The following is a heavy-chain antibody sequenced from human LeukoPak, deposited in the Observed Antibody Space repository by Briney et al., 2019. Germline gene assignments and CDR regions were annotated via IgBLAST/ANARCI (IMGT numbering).Heavy chain of an antibody. V-gene: IGHV4-4*02. D-gene: IGHD1-26*01. Sequence: PSGTLSLTCAVSGGSISSSNWWSWVRQPPGKGLEWIGEIYHSGSTNYNPSLKSRVTISVDKSNNQFSLNLTSVTAADTAFYHCARDTGAFDYWGQGTLVTVSS. CDR2: IYHSGST. CDR1: GGSISSSNW. J-gene: IGHJ4*02. CDR3: ARDTGAFDY.